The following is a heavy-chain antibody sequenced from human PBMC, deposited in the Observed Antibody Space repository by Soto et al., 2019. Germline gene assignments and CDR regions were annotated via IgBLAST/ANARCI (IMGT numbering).Heavy chain of an antibody. J-gene: IGHJ4*02. V-gene: IGHV1-69*12. CDR3: VSGTQLWLRRISNGYSG. CDR2: IIPMFGTD. D-gene: IGHD5-12*01. Sequence: QVQLVQSGAEVKKPESSVKVACKAPGGTFITYAISWVRQAPGQGLEWMGGIIPMFGTDNYAQRFQDRVTTTADESTNTVDMALSSLKSEDTAVYFCVSGTQLWLRRISNGYSGWGQGTLVTVTS. CDR1: GGTFITYA.